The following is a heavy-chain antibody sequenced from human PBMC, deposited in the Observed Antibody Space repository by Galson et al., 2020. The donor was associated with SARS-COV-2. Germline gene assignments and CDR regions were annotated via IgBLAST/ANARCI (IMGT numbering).Heavy chain of an antibody. CDR1: GFTFSSYA. D-gene: IGHD1-26*01. CDR3: ARDGSGSYYYYFYY. Sequence: GGSLRLSCAASGFTFSSYAMHWVRQAPGKGLEWVAVISYDGSNKYYADSVKGRFTISRDNSKNTLYLQMNSLRAEDTAVYYCARDGSGSYYYYFYYWGQGTLVTVSS. V-gene: IGHV3-30-3*01. J-gene: IGHJ4*02. CDR2: ISYDGSNK.